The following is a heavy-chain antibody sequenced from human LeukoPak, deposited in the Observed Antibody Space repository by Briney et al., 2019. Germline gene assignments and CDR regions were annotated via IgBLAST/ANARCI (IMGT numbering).Heavy chain of an antibody. CDR1: GFTFSSYS. CDR3: ARQTGDYPDFDY. Sequence: PGGSLRLSCAASGFTFSSYSMNWVRRAPGKGLEWVSSISSSSSYIYYADSVKGRFPISRDNAKTSLYLQVNSLRAEDTAVYYCARQTGDYPDFDYWGQGTLVTVSS. V-gene: IGHV3-21*01. D-gene: IGHD7-27*01. J-gene: IGHJ4*02. CDR2: ISSSSSYI.